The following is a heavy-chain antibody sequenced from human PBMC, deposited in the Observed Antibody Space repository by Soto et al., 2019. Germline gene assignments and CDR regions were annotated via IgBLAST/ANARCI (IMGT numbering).Heavy chain of an antibody. V-gene: IGHV2-5*01. Sequence: SGPTLVNPTQPLTLTCTFSGFSFTTAGGAVGWIRQTPGGALEWLTLIYYNDDRRFSPSLKTRLTITGDTSKNQVVLSLTNVDPGDTATYFCAHSDGGYEIIYFDFWGQGIPVTVSS. D-gene: IGHD5-12*01. CDR3: AHSDGGYEIIYFDF. CDR1: GFSFTTAGGA. J-gene: IGHJ4*02. CDR2: IYYNDDR.